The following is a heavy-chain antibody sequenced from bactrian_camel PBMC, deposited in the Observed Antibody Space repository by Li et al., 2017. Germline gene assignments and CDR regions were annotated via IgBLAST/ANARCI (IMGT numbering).Heavy chain of an antibody. D-gene: IGHD2*01. J-gene: IGHJ4*01. CDR1: GSLDGTNC. Sequence: HVQLVESGGGSVQAGGSLRLSCEVSGSLDGTNCIGWFRQYPGKEREGVAALVTLGGTTYYDDSVTGRFTISKDSAKNTLYLQMNSLELDDTGMYYCAALKLSEGGYCLPLRRLVASSWGQGTQVTVS. V-gene: IGHV3S54*01. CDR2: LVTLGGTT. CDR3: AALKLSEGGYCLPLRRLVASS.